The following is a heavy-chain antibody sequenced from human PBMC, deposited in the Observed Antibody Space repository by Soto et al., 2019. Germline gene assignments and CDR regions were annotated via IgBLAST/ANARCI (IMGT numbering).Heavy chain of an antibody. Sequence: QVQLVQSGAEVKKPGSSVTVSCKASGGTFSSNTITWVRQAAGHGLEWMGRIIPILDMANYSQKFQGRVTITADKSTSTAYMQLSSLTSEDTATYFCARLPGYSSDSYSPYYYYYMDVWGKGTPVTVSS. D-gene: IGHD6-19*01. V-gene: IGHV1-69*02. CDR2: IIPILDMA. CDR3: ARLPGYSSDSYSPYYYYYMDV. CDR1: GGTFSSNT. J-gene: IGHJ6*03.